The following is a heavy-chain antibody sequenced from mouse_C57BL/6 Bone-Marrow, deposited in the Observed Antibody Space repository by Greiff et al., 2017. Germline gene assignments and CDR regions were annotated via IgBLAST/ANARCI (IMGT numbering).Heavy chain of an antibody. Sequence: EVQLQQSGTVLARPGASVKMSCKTSGYTFTSYWMHWVKQRPGQGLEWIGAIYPGNSDTSYNQKFKGKAKLTAVTSASTAYMELSSLTNEDSAVSYCTNIVTTWVYCAMDYWGQGTSVTVSS. CDR1: GYTFTSYW. CDR3: TNIVTTWVYCAMDY. V-gene: IGHV1-5*01. D-gene: IGHD2-1*01. J-gene: IGHJ4*01. CDR2: IYPGNSDT.